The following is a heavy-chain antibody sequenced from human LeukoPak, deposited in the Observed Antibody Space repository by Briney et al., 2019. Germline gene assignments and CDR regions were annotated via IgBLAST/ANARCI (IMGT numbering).Heavy chain of an antibody. J-gene: IGHJ4*02. CDR1: GGSISSGDYY. D-gene: IGHD4-17*01. Sequence: PSETLSLTCTVSGGSISSGDYYWSWIRQPPGKGPEWIGYIHYSGSTYYNPSLKSRVSISVDTSKNQFSLKLSSVTAADTAVYYCATELRYLRYVDYWGQGTLVTVSS. CDR3: ATELRYLRYVDY. V-gene: IGHV4-30-4*01. CDR2: IHYSGST.